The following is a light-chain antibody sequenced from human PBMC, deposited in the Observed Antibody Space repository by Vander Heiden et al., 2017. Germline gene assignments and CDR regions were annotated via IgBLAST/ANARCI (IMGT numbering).Light chain of an antibody. CDR2: STN. V-gene: IGLV8-61*01. CDR3: VLYMGSGISV. CDR1: SGSVSTSSY. Sequence: QTVVTQEPSFPVYPGWRVPLTCGFTSGSVSTSSYPSWYQQAPGQAPRTIIYSTNSRSPGVPDRFSGSIRGNKAALTITGAQADDESDYYCVLYMGSGISVFGGGTKLTVL. J-gene: IGLJ2*01.